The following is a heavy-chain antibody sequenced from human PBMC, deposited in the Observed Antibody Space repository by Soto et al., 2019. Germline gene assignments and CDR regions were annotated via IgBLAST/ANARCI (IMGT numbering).Heavy chain of an antibody. CDR3: AKDLVVNDHYHQYGMDV. V-gene: IGHV3-30*18. CDR1: GFAFSAYG. J-gene: IGHJ6*02. D-gene: IGHD2-21*01. Sequence: QVELVESGGGVVQPGRSLRLSCAASGFAFSAYGMHWVRQAPGKGLEWVALITNAGGETYYLDSVKGRFVISRADSRHTLHLQINSLRAEDTAVYYCAKDLVVNDHYHQYGMDVRGQGTTVSVSS. CDR2: ITNAGGET.